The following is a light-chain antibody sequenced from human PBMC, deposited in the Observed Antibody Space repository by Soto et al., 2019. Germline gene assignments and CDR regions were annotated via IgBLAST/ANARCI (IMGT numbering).Light chain of an antibody. V-gene: IGKV3-20*01. CDR1: QSVLTNF. J-gene: IGKJ4*01. CDR2: GAS. Sequence: LVLTQSPGTLSLSPGERATLSCRASQSVLTNFLAWYQQKPGQPPRLLISGASSRATGIPDRVAGSGSGTDFTLTISRLEPEDFAVYYCQQYGTSPVTFGGGTKVDI. CDR3: QQYGTSPVT.